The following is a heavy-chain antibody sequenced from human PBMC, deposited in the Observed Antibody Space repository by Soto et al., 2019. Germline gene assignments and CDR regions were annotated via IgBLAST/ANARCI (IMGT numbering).Heavy chain of an antibody. J-gene: IGHJ4*02. D-gene: IGHD2-15*01. CDR2: ISKSGSII. CDR1: GFTFSDYY. Sequence: KSGGSLRLSCAASGFTFSDYYMSWLRQPPGKGLEWVSYISKSGSIIHFADSVKGRFAISRDNAKNTLYLQMNSLRAEDTAVYYCARPVVVAASPFDYWGQGXLVTVSS. V-gene: IGHV3-11*01. CDR3: ARPVVVAASPFDY.